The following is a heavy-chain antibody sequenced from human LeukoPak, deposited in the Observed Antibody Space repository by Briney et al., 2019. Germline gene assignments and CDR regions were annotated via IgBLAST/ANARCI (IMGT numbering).Heavy chain of an antibody. CDR2: IYYSGST. CDR1: GGSISSYY. J-gene: IGHJ4*02. Sequence: SETLSLTRTVSGGSISSYYWSWIRQPPGKGLEWIGYIYYSGSTNYNPSLKSRVTISVDTSKNQFSLKLSSVTAADTAVYYCARGVGYGSGSYYPDYWGQGTLVTVSS. D-gene: IGHD3-10*01. V-gene: IGHV4-59*01. CDR3: ARGVGYGSGSYYPDY.